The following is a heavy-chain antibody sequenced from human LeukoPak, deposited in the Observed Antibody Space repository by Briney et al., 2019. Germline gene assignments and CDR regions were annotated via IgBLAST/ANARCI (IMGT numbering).Heavy chain of an antibody. CDR1: GIKLSKYG. Sequence: GGSLRLSCVVSGIKLSKYGTSWAPQAPGKGLEWVSGIREAGGGTKYADSVKGRLTIFRDNSNNTLYLQMNSLRAEETAVYFCAKRGVVIRGLLVIGLHTEAYYFDSGGQGILVTVSS. J-gene: IGHJ4*02. CDR2: IREAGGGT. CDR3: AKRGVVIRGLLVIGLHTEAYYFDS. D-gene: IGHD3-10*01. V-gene: IGHV3-23*01.